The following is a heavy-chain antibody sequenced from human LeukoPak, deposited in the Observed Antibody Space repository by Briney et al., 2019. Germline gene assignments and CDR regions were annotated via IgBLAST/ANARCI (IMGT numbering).Heavy chain of an antibody. CDR3: AKDYDPYGSAYYFDY. CDR1: GFTFSSYG. J-gene: IGHJ4*02. CDR2: ISYDGSNK. V-gene: IGHV3-30*18. Sequence: PGGSLRLSCAASGFTFSSYGMHWVRQAPGKGLEWVAVISYDGSNKYYADSVKGRFTISRDNSKNTVYLQMNSLRAEDTAVYYCAKDYDPYGSAYYFDYWGQGTLVTVSS. D-gene: IGHD3-10*01.